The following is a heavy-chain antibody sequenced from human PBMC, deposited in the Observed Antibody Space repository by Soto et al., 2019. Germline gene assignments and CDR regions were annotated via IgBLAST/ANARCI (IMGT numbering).Heavy chain of an antibody. CDR1: GFTFSSYA. Sequence: GGSLRLSCAASGFTFSSYAMSLVRQAPGKGLEWVSAISGSGGSTYYADSVKGRFTISRDNSKNTLYLQMNSLRAEDTAVYYCAKDSYLSGWVFDYWGQGTLVTVSS. D-gene: IGHD6-19*01. V-gene: IGHV3-23*01. CDR2: ISGSGGST. J-gene: IGHJ4*02. CDR3: AKDSYLSGWVFDY.